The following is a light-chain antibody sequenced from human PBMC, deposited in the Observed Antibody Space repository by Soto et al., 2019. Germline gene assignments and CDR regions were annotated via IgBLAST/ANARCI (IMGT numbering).Light chain of an antibody. Sequence: EIVLTQSPGTLSLSPGERATLSCRASQTVTGSFLAWYQQRPGQAPRLLIYRASSRATGIPDRFSGSGSGTDFTLTISRLEPEDFEVYYCHQYGSSPATFGQGTKVDIK. J-gene: IGKJ1*01. V-gene: IGKV3-20*01. CDR2: RAS. CDR1: QTVTGSF. CDR3: HQYGSSPAT.